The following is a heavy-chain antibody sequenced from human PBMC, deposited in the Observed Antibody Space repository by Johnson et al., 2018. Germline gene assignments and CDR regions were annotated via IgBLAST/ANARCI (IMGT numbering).Heavy chain of an antibody. CDR1: GSISNYY. Sequence: QVQLQESGPGLVKSSETLSLTCTVSGSISNYYWSWIRQPAGKGLEWIGRIFPTGITNYNPSLKSRVTMSVEPSKNQYSLKLNSVPAAEPAGYYWSGGSLIVDVWGQGTTVSVSS. CDR3: SGGSLIVDV. J-gene: IGHJ6*02. V-gene: IGHV4-4*07. D-gene: IGHD2-15*01. CDR2: IFPTGIT.